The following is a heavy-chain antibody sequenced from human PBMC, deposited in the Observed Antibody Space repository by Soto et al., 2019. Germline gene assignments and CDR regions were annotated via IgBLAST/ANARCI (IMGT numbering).Heavy chain of an antibody. Sequence: QITLKESGPTLVQPTQTLTLTCTFSGFSLSTGVGVGWIRQPPGKALECLALIYWDDDKRYSSSLKSRLTITKDTSKNQVVLIMTNMDPVDTATYYCAHKSYYGSGSLDYWGEGILVTVSS. CDR3: AHKSYYGSGSLDY. J-gene: IGHJ4*02. CDR1: GFSLSTGVG. D-gene: IGHD3-10*01. CDR2: IYWDDDK. V-gene: IGHV2-5*02.